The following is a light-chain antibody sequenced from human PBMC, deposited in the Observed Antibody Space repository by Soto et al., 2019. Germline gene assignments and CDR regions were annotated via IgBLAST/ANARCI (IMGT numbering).Light chain of an antibody. CDR2: RVS. V-gene: IGKV2-30*01. Sequence: VGVTQVPLPLPLTLGPPASIPCRSCPSLGFRYGNNLLNWFQQRPGQSPRRLIYRVSNRDSGVPDRFSGSGSGTDFTLNISRVEAEDVGVYYCLQGTHWPWTFGHGTKVEIK. CDR1: PSLGFRYGNNL. J-gene: IGKJ1*01. CDR3: LQGTHWPWT.